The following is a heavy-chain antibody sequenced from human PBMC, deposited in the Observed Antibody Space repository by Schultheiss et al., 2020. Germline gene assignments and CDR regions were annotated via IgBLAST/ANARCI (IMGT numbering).Heavy chain of an antibody. CDR1: GLSFTNAW. CDR3: STAAAY. CDR2: IKRKTDGETT. D-gene: IGHD2-15*01. V-gene: IGHV3-15*01. Sequence: GGSLRLSCRVSGLSFTNAWMNWVRQAPGKGLEWVGRIKRKTDGETTDYAEAVKGRFTISRDDSNNMLYLEMNSLGIEDTAIYYCSTAAAYWGQGTLVTVSS. J-gene: IGHJ4*02.